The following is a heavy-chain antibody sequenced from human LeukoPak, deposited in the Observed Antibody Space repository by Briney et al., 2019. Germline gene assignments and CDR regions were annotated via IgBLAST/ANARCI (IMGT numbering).Heavy chain of an antibody. D-gene: IGHD6-19*01. J-gene: IGHJ4*02. CDR3: ARELEQWLVLSY. Sequence: GRSLRLSCAASGFTFSSYAMHWVRQAPGKGLEWVAVISYDGSNKYYADSVKGRFTISRDNSKNTLYLQMSSLRAEDTAVYYCARELEQWLVLSYWGQGTLVTVSS. CDR1: GFTFSSYA. V-gene: IGHV3-30-3*01. CDR2: ISYDGSNK.